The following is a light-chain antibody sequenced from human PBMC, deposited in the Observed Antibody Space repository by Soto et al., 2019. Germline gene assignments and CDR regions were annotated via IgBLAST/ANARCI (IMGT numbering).Light chain of an antibody. CDR1: SSDVGGYNF. V-gene: IGLV2-14*01. Sequence: QSALTQPASVSGSPGQSITISCTGTSSDVGGYNFVSWYQQLPGKAPKLMIYDVSNRPSGVSNRFSGSKSGNTASLTISGLQAEDEADYYCSSYTTSSTLVFGGGTKRTVL. CDR3: SSYTTSSTLV. J-gene: IGLJ2*01. CDR2: DVS.